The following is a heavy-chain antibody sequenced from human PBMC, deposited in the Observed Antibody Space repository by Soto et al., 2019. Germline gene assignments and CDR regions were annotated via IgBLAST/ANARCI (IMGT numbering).Heavy chain of an antibody. V-gene: IGHV3-74*01. CDR1: GFTFSSYW. J-gene: IGHJ4*02. CDR2: INSDGSST. D-gene: IGHD6-13*01. CDR3: AKGGSSSYVFDY. Sequence: PGGSLRLSCAASGFTFSSYWMHWVRQAPGKGLVWVSRINSDGSSTYYADSVKGRFTISRDNSKNTLYLQMNSLRAEDTAVYYCAKGGSSSYVFDYWGQGTLVTVSS.